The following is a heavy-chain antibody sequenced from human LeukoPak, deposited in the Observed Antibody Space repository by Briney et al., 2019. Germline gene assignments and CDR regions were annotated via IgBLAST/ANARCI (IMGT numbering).Heavy chain of an antibody. D-gene: IGHD4-17*01. CDR3: ARGMTTLDY. V-gene: IGHV3-48*01. CDR1: GFTFSDYN. Sequence: PGGSLRLSCAASGFTFSDYNMNWVRQAPGKGLEWVSYISSTSRTIYFADSVKGRFTISRDNAKSSLYLQMNSLRVEDTAVYYCARGMTTLDYWGQGTLVTVSS. J-gene: IGHJ4*02. CDR2: ISSTSRTI.